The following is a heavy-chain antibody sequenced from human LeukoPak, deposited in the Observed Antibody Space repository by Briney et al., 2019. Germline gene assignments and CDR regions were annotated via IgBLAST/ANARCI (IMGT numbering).Heavy chain of an antibody. D-gene: IGHD3-22*01. J-gene: IGHJ4*02. Sequence: GGSLRLSCAASGFTFSEYQMNWVRQAPGKGLEWVSYISSSGSSIYYADSVKGRFTISRDNAKNSLYLQMNSLRAEDTAVYYCARDDRGMTHNFDYWGQGALVTVSS. CDR1: GFTFSEYQ. CDR2: ISSSGSSI. CDR3: ARDDRGMTHNFDY. V-gene: IGHV3-48*03.